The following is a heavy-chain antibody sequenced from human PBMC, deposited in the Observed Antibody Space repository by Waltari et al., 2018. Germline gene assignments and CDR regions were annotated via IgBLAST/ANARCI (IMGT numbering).Heavy chain of an antibody. V-gene: IGHV3-49*03. D-gene: IGHD6-13*01. Sequence: EVQLVESGGDLVQPGRSLRLSCTANGFTFGDYALSWFRQAPGKGLEWVGFSRSKTYGGTAQYAASVKGRFTISRDDSKSIAYLQMNSLKTEDTAVYYCTRDRWYSSTWYCDYWGQGTLVTVSS. CDR1: GFTFGDYA. CDR2: SRSKTYGGTA. J-gene: IGHJ4*02. CDR3: TRDRWYSSTWYCDY.